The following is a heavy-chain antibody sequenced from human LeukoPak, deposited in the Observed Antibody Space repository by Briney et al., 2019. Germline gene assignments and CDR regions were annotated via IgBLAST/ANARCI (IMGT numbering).Heavy chain of an antibody. Sequence: GGSLRLSCAASGFTFSSYGMHWVRQAPGKGLEWVAVISYDGSNKYYADSVKGRFTISRDNSKNTLYLQMNSLRVEDTAVYYCARERKIAAGIDYWGQGTLVTVSS. CDR2: ISYDGSNK. D-gene: IGHD6-13*01. CDR1: GFTFSSYG. CDR3: ARERKIAAGIDY. J-gene: IGHJ4*02. V-gene: IGHV3-30*03.